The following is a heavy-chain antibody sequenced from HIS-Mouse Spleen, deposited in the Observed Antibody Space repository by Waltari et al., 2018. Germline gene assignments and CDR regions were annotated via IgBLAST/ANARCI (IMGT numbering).Heavy chain of an antibody. CDR2: ISYDGSNK. V-gene: IGHV3-30*04. Sequence: QVQLVESGRGVVQPGRSLRLPWAASGFTFSRYAMHCVRQAPGKGLEWVAVISYDGSNKYYADSVKGRFTISRDNSKNKLYLQMNSLRAEDTAVYYCARHSSSVDAFDIWGQGTMVTVSS. CDR3: ARHSSSVDAFDI. D-gene: IGHD6-6*01. CDR1: GFTFSRYA. J-gene: IGHJ3*02.